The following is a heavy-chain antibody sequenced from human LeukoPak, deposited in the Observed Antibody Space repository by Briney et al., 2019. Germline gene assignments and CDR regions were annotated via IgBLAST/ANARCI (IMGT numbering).Heavy chain of an antibody. D-gene: IGHD1-26*01. CDR1: GFSFSNYG. Sequence: PGGSLRLSCEASGFSFSNYGMHWVRQAPGKGLEWAAVIWDDGSYKYYADSVKGRFTISRDNSKNTLYLQMNSLRAEDTAVYYCAKPTSGSGSFLIDYWGQGTLVTVSS. V-gene: IGHV3-33*06. CDR2: IWDDGSYK. CDR3: AKPTSGSGSFLIDY. J-gene: IGHJ4*02.